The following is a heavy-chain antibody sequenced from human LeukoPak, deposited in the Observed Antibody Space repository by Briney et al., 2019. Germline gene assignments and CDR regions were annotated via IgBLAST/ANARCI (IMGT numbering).Heavy chain of an antibody. CDR2: ISGSGGST. CDR1: GFTFSSYA. CDR3: ARSNGDSSSWYGAFDY. D-gene: IGHD6-13*01. Sequence: GGSLRLSCAASGFTFSSYAMSWVRQAPGKGLEWVSAISGSGGSTYYADSVKGRFTISRDNSKNTLYLQMNSLRAEDTAVYYCARSNGDSSSWYGAFDYWGQGTLVTVSS. J-gene: IGHJ4*02. V-gene: IGHV3-23*01.